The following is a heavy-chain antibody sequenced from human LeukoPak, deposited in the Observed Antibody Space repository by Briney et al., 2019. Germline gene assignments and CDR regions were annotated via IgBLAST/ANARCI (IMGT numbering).Heavy chain of an antibody. CDR3: AKDSERYGVLEY. CDR2: ISGRADST. J-gene: IGHJ4*02. D-gene: IGHD4-17*01. CDR1: GFTFSSYS. V-gene: IGHV3-23*01. Sequence: GGSLRLSCAASGFTFSSYSMNWVRQGPGKGLEWASTISGRADSTFYADSVKGRFTISRDNSKNTVYLQLNNLRDEDTAVYYCAKDSERYGVLEYWGQGALVSVSA.